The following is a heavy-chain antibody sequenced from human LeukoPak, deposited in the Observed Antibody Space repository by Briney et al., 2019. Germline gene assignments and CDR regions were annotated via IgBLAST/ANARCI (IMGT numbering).Heavy chain of an antibody. CDR1: GGSISSGSYY. J-gene: IGHJ3*02. Sequence: SETLSLTCPVSGGSISSGSYYWSWIRQPPGKGLEWIGYIYYSGSTNYNPSLKSRVTISVDTSKNQFSLKLSSVTAADTAVYYCAREDDNDAFDIWGQGTMVTVSS. D-gene: IGHD5-24*01. V-gene: IGHV4-61*01. CDR2: IYYSGST. CDR3: AREDDNDAFDI.